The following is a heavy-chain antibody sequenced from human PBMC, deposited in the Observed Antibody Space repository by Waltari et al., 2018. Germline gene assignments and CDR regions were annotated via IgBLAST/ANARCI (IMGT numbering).Heavy chain of an antibody. Sequence: QVQLQESGPGLVKPSQTLSLTCTVSGGSISSGGYYWRWIRQHPGKGLEWIGYIYHSGSTYYNPSLKSRVTISVDRSKNQFSLKLSSVTAADTAVYYCARAIAAAGTDWGQGTLVTVSS. J-gene: IGHJ4*02. V-gene: IGHV4-31*03. CDR3: ARAIAAAGTD. D-gene: IGHD6-13*01. CDR2: IYHSGST. CDR1: GGSISSGGYY.